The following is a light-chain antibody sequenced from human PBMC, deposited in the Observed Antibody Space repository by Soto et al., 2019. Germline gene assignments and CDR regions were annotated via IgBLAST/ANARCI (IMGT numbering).Light chain of an antibody. CDR1: SSDVGGYNY. J-gene: IGLJ1*01. Sequence: QSALTQPPSASGSPGQSVTISCTGTSSDVGGYNYVSWYHQHPGKAPQLVIYGVNKRASGVPDHCAVSMSGNTASLTVSGLHAEEDTNYYGSSYAASNILYDVVTGTKLTV. CDR2: GVN. CDR3: SSYAASNILYD. V-gene: IGLV2-8*01.